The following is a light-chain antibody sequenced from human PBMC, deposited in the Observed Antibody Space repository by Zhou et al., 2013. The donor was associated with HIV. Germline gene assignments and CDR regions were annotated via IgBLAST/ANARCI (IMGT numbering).Light chain of an antibody. CDR2: AVS. Sequence: DMQMTQSPSTLSASVGDRVTITCRASQSISRSLAWYQQKPGKAPNLLISAVSTLQSWVPLRFSGSGSGTDFTLTISDLHPEDLATYYCQQSYTTPYTFGQGTRLEIK. CDR3: QQSYTTPYT. CDR1: QSISRS. V-gene: IGKV1-39*01. J-gene: IGKJ2*01.